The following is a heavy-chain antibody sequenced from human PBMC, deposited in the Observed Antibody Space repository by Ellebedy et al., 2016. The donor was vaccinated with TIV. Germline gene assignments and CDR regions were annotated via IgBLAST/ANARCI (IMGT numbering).Heavy chain of an antibody. Sequence: GESLKISXAASGFTFSRYGMHWVRQAPGKGLEWVASIWYDGSSKYYGDSVKGRFSISRDNPKNTLYLQMNSLRVEDTAVYYCARDPSLDWNLDYWGQGTLVTVSS. CDR1: GFTFSRYG. D-gene: IGHD1-1*01. J-gene: IGHJ4*02. CDR3: ARDPSLDWNLDY. CDR2: IWYDGSSK. V-gene: IGHV3-33*01.